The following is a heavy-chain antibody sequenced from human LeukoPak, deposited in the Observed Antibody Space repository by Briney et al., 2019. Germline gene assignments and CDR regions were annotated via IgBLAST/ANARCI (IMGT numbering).Heavy chain of an antibody. J-gene: IGHJ6*03. CDR2: INHSGRT. V-gene: IGHV4-34*01. Sequence: PSETLSLTCAVYGGSFSGYYWSWIRQPPGKGLEWIGEINHSGRTNYNPSLKSRVTISVDTSKNQFSLKLSSVTAADTAVYYCARGVRNFWSGYYVPPNYYYMDVWGKGTTVTVSS. CDR1: GGSFSGYY. D-gene: IGHD3-3*01. CDR3: ARGVRNFWSGYYVPPNYYYMDV.